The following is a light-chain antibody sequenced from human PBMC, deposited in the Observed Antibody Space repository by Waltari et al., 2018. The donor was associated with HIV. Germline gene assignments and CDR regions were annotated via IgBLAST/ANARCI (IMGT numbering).Light chain of an antibody. CDR3: QSYDSRLSGSV. CDR1: SSNIGTGSD. V-gene: IGLV1-40*01. CDR2: ANP. Sequence: QSALTQPPSVSGAPGQRVTISCTGTSSNIGTGSDVHWYQQLPGTAPKLLNYANPNRPSGVPDRFSGSKSGTSASLAITGLQAEDEADYYCQSYDSRLSGSVFGGGTKLTVL. J-gene: IGLJ3*02.